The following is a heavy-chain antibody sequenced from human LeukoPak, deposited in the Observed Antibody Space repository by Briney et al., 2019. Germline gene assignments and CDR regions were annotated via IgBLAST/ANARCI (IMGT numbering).Heavy chain of an antibody. CDR3: ARGPYCSGSSCYSQYFDY. Sequence: ASVKVSCKASGYTFTTYGISWMRQAPGQGLEWMGWISAYNGNTKYAQKLQGRVSMTTDTSTSTAYMELRSLTSDDTAVYYCARGPYCSGSSCYSQYFDYWGQGTLVTVSS. V-gene: IGHV1-18*01. CDR2: ISAYNGNT. D-gene: IGHD2-15*01. CDR1: GYTFTTYG. J-gene: IGHJ4*02.